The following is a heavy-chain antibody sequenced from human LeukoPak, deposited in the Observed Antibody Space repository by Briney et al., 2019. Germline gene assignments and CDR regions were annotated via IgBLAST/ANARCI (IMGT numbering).Heavy chain of an antibody. J-gene: IGHJ6*02. CDR1: GFTFSSYS. V-gene: IGHV3-30-3*01. Sequence: GGSLRLSCAASGFTFSSYSMHRVRQAPGKGLEWVAVISYDGSNKYNADSVKGRFTISRDNSKNTLYLQMNSLRREDTAEYYCARAEYDRSGSIYYYYGMDIWGQGTTVTVSS. D-gene: IGHD3-22*01. CDR2: ISYDGSNK. CDR3: ARAEYDRSGSIYYYYGMDI.